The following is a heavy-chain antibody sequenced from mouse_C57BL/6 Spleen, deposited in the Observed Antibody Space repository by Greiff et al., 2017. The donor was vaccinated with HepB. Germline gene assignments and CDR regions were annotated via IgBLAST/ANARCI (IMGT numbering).Heavy chain of an antibody. D-gene: IGHD1-1*01. CDR3: ARWDYYGSSWGY. Sequence: VQLQQSGAELVMPGASVKLSCKASGYTFTSYWMHWVKQRPGQGLEWIGEIDPSDSYTNYNQKFKGKSTLTVDKSSSTAYMQLSSLTSEDSAVYYCARWDYYGSSWGYWGQGTTLTVSS. J-gene: IGHJ2*01. CDR2: IDPSDSYT. V-gene: IGHV1-69*01. CDR1: GYTFTSYW.